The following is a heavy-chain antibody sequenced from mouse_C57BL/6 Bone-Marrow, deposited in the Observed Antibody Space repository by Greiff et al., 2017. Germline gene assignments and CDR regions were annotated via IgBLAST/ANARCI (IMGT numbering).Heavy chain of an antibody. CDR1: GFTFSSYG. V-gene: IGHV5-6*01. D-gene: IGHD3-3*01. CDR2: ISSGGSYT. CDR3: ARQDSYDY. J-gene: IGHJ2*01. Sequence: EVMLVESGGDLVKPGGSLKLSCAASGFTFSSYGMSWVRQTPDKRLEWVATISSGGSYTYYPDSVKGRFTISRDNAKNTLYLQMSSLKSEDTAMYYGARQDSYDYWGQGTTLTVSS.